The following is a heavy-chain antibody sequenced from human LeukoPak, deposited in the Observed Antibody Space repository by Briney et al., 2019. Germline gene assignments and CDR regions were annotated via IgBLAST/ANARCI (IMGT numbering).Heavy chain of an antibody. CDR2: ISGSGGST. V-gene: IGHV3-23*01. D-gene: IGHD7-27*01. Sequence: PPGGSLRLSCTASGFTFSSYAMSWVRQAPGKGLEWVSAISGSGGSTYYADSVKGRFTISRDNSKNTLYLQMNSLRAEDTAVYYCANTLTGDLHFDYWGQGTLVTVSS. CDR1: GFTFSSYA. J-gene: IGHJ4*02. CDR3: ANTLTGDLHFDY.